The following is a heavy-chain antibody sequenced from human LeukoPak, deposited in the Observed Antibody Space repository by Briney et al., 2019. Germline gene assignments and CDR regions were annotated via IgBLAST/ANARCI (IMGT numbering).Heavy chain of an antibody. CDR2: IKKDGSEK. V-gene: IGHV3-7*01. Sequence: GGSLRLSCAASGFTFSGYWMSWVRQAPGKGLEWVANIKKDGSEKYYVDSVKGRFTISRDNAKNSLYLQMNSLRAEDTAVYYCARDLYRIVVVPHYFGYWGQGTLVTVSS. CDR1: GFTFSGYW. J-gene: IGHJ4*02. D-gene: IGHD3-22*01. CDR3: ARDLYRIVVVPHYFGY.